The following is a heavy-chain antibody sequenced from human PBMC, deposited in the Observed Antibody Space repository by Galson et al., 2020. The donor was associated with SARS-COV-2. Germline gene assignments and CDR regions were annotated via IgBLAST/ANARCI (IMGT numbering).Heavy chain of an antibody. CDR1: GGSISSGGYY. CDR3: ARETSYYDSSGYPLRGGYYYGMDV. V-gene: IGHV4-31*03. J-gene: IGHJ6*02. D-gene: IGHD3-22*01. CDR2: IYYSGST. Sequence: ASETLSLTCTVSGGSISSGGYYWSWIRQHPGKGLEWIGYIYYSGSTYYNPSLKSRVTISVDTSKNQFSLKLSSVTAADTAVYYCARETSYYDSSGYPLRGGYYYGMDVWGQGTTVTVSS.